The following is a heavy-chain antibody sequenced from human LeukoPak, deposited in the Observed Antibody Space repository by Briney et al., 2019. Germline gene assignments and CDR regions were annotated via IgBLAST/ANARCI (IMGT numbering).Heavy chain of an antibody. Sequence: GGSLRLSCAASGFTFSSYSMNWVRQAPGKGLEWVSAISGSGGSTYYADSVKGRFTISRDNSKNTLYLQMNSLRAEDTAVYYCAKDTYSSPSSFDYWGQGTLVTVSS. J-gene: IGHJ4*02. CDR2: ISGSGGST. CDR1: GFTFSSYS. CDR3: AKDTYSSPSSFDY. D-gene: IGHD6-13*01. V-gene: IGHV3-23*01.